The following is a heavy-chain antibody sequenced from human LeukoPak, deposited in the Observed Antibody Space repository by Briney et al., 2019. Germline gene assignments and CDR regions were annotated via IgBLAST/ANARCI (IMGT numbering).Heavy chain of an antibody. CDR1: GFTFRDYA. CDR2: IRSKAYGGTT. J-gene: IGHJ3*02. Sequence: GSLRLSCTASGFTFRDYAMSWFRPAPGKGLEWVGFIRSKAYGGTTEYAASVKGRFTISRDDSKSIAYLQMNSLKTEDTAVYYCSRDRAFAFDIWGQGTMVTVSS. CDR3: SRDRAFAFDI. V-gene: IGHV3-49*03. D-gene: IGHD3-10*01.